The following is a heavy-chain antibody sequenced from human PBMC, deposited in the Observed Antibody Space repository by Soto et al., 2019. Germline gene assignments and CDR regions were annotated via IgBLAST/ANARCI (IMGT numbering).Heavy chain of an antibody. V-gene: IGHV1-2*04. Sequence: ASLKVSCKASGYSSTGTSMHWVLQAPGQGLEWMGWINPNNGGTNYAQRIRDWVTMTRDTSVSTAYMDLNRLRSDDTAVYSSVNQRSVVVFWGQGTLVTVSS. J-gene: IGHJ5*01. CDR2: INPNNGGT. CDR1: GYSSTGTS. D-gene: IGHD1-1*01. CDR3: VNQRSVVVF.